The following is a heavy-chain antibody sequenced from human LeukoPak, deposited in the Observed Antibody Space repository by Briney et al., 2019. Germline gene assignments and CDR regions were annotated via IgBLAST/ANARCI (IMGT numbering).Heavy chain of an antibody. V-gene: IGHV1-69*13. CDR2: IISIFGTA. D-gene: IGHD5-24*01. J-gene: IGHJ4*02. Sequence: SVNVSFKASVCTFINYAIGWVRQAPGQGLEGMGGIISIFGTANYAQKFQGRATITADECTSTAYMELSSLRPEDTAVYYCARVREMATLDFDYWGQGTLVTVSS. CDR1: VCTFINYA. CDR3: ARVREMATLDFDY.